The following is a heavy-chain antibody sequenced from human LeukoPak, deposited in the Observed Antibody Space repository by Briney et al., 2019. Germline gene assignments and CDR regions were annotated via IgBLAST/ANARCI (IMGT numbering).Heavy chain of an antibody. CDR1: GGSFSGYY. D-gene: IGHD2-15*01. J-gene: IGHJ3*02. V-gene: IGHV4-34*01. Sequence: SETLSLTCAVYGGSFSGYYWSWIRQPPGKGLEWIGEINHSGSTNYNPSLESRVTMSVDTSKNQFSLKLSSVTAADTAVYYCARASVDIVVVVAATPGSAFDIWGQGTMVTVSS. CDR2: INHSGST. CDR3: ARASVDIVVVVAATPGSAFDI.